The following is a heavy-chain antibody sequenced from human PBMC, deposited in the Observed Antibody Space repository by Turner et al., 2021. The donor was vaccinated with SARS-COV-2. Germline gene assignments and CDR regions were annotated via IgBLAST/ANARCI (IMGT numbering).Heavy chain of an antibody. CDR2: ISYDGSNK. J-gene: IGHJ4*02. V-gene: IGHV3-30*18. CDR1: GVIFSTYG. CDR3: AKARDGYNYFDY. Sequence: VQLVEPGGAVVQPWRSMRRSGSASGVIFSTYGMHWVRQAPGKGLEWVAVISYDGSNKYYADSVKVRFTISRDNSKNTLYLQMNSLRAEDTAVYYCAKARDGYNYFDYWGQGTLVTVSS. D-gene: IGHD5-12*01.